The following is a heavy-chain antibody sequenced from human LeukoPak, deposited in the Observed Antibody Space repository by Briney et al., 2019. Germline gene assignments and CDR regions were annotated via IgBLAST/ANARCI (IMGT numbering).Heavy chain of an antibody. CDR3: ARTRIVVVPVEVYYFDY. Sequence: SETLSLTCAVYGGSFSGYYWSWIRQPPGKGLEWIGEINHSGSTNYNPSLKSRVTISVDTSKNQFSLKLSSVTAADTAVYYCARTRIVVVPVEVYYFDYWGQGTLVTVSS. J-gene: IGHJ4*02. V-gene: IGHV4-34*01. CDR2: INHSGST. CDR1: GGSFSGYY. D-gene: IGHD2-2*01.